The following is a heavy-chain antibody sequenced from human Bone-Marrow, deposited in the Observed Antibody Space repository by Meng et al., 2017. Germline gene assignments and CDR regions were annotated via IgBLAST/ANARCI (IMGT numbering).Heavy chain of an antibody. CDR3: AGISYYYGSGSYYKSYYFDY. D-gene: IGHD3-10*01. CDR1: GGSFSGYY. J-gene: IGHJ4*02. V-gene: IGHV4-34*01. Sequence: QGRQERWGAGLLKPSETLSLTCAVYGGSFSGYYWSWIRQPPGKGLEWIGEINHSGSTNYNPSLKSRVTISVDTSKNQFSLKLSSVTAADTAVYYCAGISYYYGSGSYYKSYYFDYWGQGTLVTVSS. CDR2: INHSGST.